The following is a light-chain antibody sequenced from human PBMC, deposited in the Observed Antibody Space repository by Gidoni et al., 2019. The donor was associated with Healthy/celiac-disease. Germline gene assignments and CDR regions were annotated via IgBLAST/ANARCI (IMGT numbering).Light chain of an antibody. Sequence: EIVLTQSTATLSLSPGERATLSCRASQSVSSYLAWYQQKPGQAPRLLIYDASNRATGIPARFSGSGSGTDFTLTICSLEPEDFAVYYCQKRSNWLTFGGGTKVEIK. CDR1: QSVSSY. V-gene: IGKV3-11*01. J-gene: IGKJ4*01. CDR2: DAS. CDR3: QKRSNWLT.